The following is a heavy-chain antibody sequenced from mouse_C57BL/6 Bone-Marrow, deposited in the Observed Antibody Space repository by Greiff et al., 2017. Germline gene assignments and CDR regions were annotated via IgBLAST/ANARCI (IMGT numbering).Heavy chain of an antibody. CDR3: ARSWGVRWFFAY. V-gene: IGHV1-55*01. J-gene: IGHJ3*01. D-gene: IGHD2-3*01. CDR1: GYTFTSYW. Sequence: VQLQQPGAELVKPGASVKMSCKASGYTFTSYWITWVKQRPGQVLEWIGDIYPGSGSTNYNEKFKSKATLTVDTSSSTAYMQLSSLTSEDSAVYYCARSWGVRWFFAYWGQGTLITVSA. CDR2: IYPGSGST.